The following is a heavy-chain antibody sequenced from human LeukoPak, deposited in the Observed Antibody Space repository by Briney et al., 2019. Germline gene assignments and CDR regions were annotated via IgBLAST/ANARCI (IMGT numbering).Heavy chain of an antibody. V-gene: IGHV3-48*04. CDR2: ISSSSSTI. CDR1: GFTFSSYS. J-gene: IGHJ6*02. CDR3: ARVTVHNDYGDYDWFYYYGMDV. D-gene: IGHD4-17*01. Sequence: PGGSLRLSCAASGFTFSSYSMNWVRQAPGKGLEWVSYISSSSSTIYYADSVKGRFTISRDNAKNSLYLQMNSLRAEDTAVYYCARVTVHNDYGDYDWFYYYGMDVWGQGATVTVSS.